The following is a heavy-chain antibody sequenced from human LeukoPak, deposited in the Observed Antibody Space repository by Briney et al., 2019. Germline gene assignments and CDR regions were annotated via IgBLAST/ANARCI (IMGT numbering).Heavy chain of an antibody. J-gene: IGHJ4*02. Sequence: SETLSLTCTVSGGSISTYYWSWIRQPPGKGLEWIGYSYYSGTTTPHPSLKSRVTISVDPSKKQFSLKLSSVTAADAAVYYCARGYSSSWNYFDYWGQGTLVTVSS. CDR2: SYYSGTT. D-gene: IGHD6-13*01. CDR3: ARGYSSSWNYFDY. CDR1: GGSISTYY. V-gene: IGHV4-59*01.